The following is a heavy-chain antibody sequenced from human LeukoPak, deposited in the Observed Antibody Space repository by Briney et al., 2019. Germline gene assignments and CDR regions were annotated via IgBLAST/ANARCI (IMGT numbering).Heavy chain of an antibody. V-gene: IGHV3-7*01. CDR1: GFTFSSYW. CDR2: IKQDGSEK. D-gene: IGHD4/OR15-4a*01. CDR3: ARDLYGGLL. J-gene: IGHJ3*01. Sequence: GGSLRLSCAASGFTFSSYWMSWVRQAPGKGLEWVANIKQDGSEKYYVDSVKGRFTISRDNAKNTLCLQMNSLRAEDTAIYYCARDLYGGLLWGQGTLVTVSS.